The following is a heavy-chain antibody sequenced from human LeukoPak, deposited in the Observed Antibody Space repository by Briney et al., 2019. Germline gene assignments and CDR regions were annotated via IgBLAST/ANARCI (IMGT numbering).Heavy chain of an antibody. J-gene: IGHJ4*02. V-gene: IGHV4-34*01. CDR1: GGSFSGYY. CDR2: INHSGST. D-gene: IGHD3-10*01. CDR3: ARETYYYGSGSQIFDY. Sequence: SETLSLTCAVYGGSFSGYYWSWIRQPPGKGLEWIGEINHSGSTNYNPSLKSRVTISVDTSKNQFSLKLSSVTAADTAVYYCARETYYYGSGSQIFDYWGQGTLVTVSS.